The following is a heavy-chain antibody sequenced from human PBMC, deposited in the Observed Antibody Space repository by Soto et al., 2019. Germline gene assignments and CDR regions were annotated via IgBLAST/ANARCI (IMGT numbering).Heavy chain of an antibody. CDR2: IIPIFGTA. CDR1: GGTFSSYA. D-gene: IGHD4-17*01. J-gene: IGHJ4*02. V-gene: IGHV1-69*13. Sequence: SVKVSCKASGGTFSSYAISWVRQAPGQGLEWMGGIIPIFGTASYAQKFQGRVTITADESTSTAYMELSSLRSEDTAVYYCARDGYGDHSDFDYWGQGTLVTVSS. CDR3: ARDGYGDHSDFDY.